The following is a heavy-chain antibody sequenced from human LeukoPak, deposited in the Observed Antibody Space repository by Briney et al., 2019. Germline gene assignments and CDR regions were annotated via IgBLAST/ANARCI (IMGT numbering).Heavy chain of an antibody. CDR2: IYYSGST. J-gene: IGHJ4*02. CDR1: GGSISSSSYY. Sequence: PSETLSLTCTVSGGSISSSSYYWGWIRQPPGKGLEWIGSIYYSGSTYYNPSLKSRVTISVDTSKNQFSLKLSSVTAADTAVYYCARLKCSGTSCYAYYWGQGTLVTVSS. CDR3: ARLKCSGTSCYAYY. D-gene: IGHD2-2*01. V-gene: IGHV4-39*01.